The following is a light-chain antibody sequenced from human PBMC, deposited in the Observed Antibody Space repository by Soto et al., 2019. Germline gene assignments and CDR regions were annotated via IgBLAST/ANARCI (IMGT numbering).Light chain of an antibody. V-gene: IGKV4-1*01. CDR3: QQYYSTPPYT. CDR1: QSILYRSNNKNY. J-gene: IGKJ2*01. CDR2: WAS. Sequence: DIVMTQSPDSLAVSLGERATINCKSSQSILYRSNNKNYLAWYRQKPGQPPNLLIYWASIRESGVSDRISGSGSATDFTLTISSLQAEDVAVYYCQQYYSTPPYTFGQGTKLEIK.